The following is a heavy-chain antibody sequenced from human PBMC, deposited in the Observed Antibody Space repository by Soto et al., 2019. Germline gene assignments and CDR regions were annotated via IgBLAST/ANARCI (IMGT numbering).Heavy chain of an antibody. V-gene: IGHV1-2*04. Sequence: ASVKVSCKASGYTFTGYYMHWVRQAPGQGLEWMGWINPNSGGTNYAQKFQGWVTMTTDTSISTAYMDLSRLRSDDTAVYYCARLPTCSNGVCYGSYGMDVWGQGTTVTVSS. D-gene: IGHD2-8*01. CDR2: INPNSGGT. CDR1: GYTFTGYY. CDR3: ARLPTCSNGVCYGSYGMDV. J-gene: IGHJ6*02.